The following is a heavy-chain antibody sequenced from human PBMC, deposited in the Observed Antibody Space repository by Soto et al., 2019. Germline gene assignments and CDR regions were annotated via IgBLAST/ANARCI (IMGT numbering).Heavy chain of an antibody. Sequence: PGGSMRLSCMAAGITLNSHAMSWVRQAPGKGLEWVSIIGAGGTIYYSDSVKGRFTISKDTSKSTVYLQMNSLRADDTAVYFCAKDLRPGAGAFDIWGQGTMVTVS. CDR2: IGAGGTI. J-gene: IGHJ3*02. CDR1: GITLNSHA. D-gene: IGHD3-10*01. CDR3: AKDLRPGAGAFDI. V-gene: IGHV3-23*01.